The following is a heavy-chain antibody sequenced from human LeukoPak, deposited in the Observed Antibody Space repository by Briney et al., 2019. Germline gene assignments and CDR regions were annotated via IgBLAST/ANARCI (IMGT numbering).Heavy chain of an antibody. CDR3: ARHASVNYDILTGWDY. CDR1: GYSISSGYY. J-gene: IGHJ4*02. CDR2: IYHSGST. Sequence: SETLSLTCTVSGYSISSGYYWGWIRQPPGKGLEWIGSIYHSGSTYYNPSLKSRVTISVDTSKNQFSLKLSSVTAADTAVYYCARHASVNYDILTGWDYWGQGTLVTVSS. V-gene: IGHV4-38-2*02. D-gene: IGHD3-9*01.